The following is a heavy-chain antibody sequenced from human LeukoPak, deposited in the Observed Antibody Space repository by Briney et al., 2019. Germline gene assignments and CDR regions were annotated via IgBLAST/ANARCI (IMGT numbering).Heavy chain of an antibody. CDR3: ARGYDFWSGYYTSDDYYGMDV. J-gene: IGHJ6*02. CDR2: MNPNSGNT. D-gene: IGHD3-3*01. V-gene: IGHV1-8*02. Sequence: GASVKVSCKASGYTFTSYYMHWVRQATGQGLEWMGWMNPNSGNTGYAQKFQGRVTMTRNTSISTAYMELSSLRSEDTAVYYCARGYDFWSGYYTSDDYYGMDVWGQGTTVTVSS. CDR1: GYTFTSYY.